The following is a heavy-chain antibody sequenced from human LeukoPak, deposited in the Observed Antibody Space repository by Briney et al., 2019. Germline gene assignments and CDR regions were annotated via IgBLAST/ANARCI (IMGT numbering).Heavy chain of an antibody. V-gene: IGHV4-30-4*08. CDR3: ARGRYYGSGSYPFVMGY. CDR2: IYYSGST. J-gene: IGHJ4*02. D-gene: IGHD3-10*01. CDR1: GGSIISSAYY. Sequence: SQTLSLTCTVSGGSIISSAYYWSWIRQPPGKGLEWIGYIYYSGSTYYNPSLKSRVTISLDTSKNQFSLKLSSVTAADTAVYYCARGRYYGSGSYPFVMGYWGQGTLVTVSS.